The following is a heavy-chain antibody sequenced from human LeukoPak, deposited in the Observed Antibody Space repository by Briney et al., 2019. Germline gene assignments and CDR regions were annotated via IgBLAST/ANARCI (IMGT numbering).Heavy chain of an antibody. J-gene: IGHJ6*03. Sequence: GESLKISCKASGYSFTSYWIVWVRQMPGKGLEWMGIIYPGDSDTTYSPSFQGQVTFSADTSISTAYLQWSSLKASDTAMYYCARQAPNYYYYMDVWGKGTTVTVSS. CDR3: ARQAPNYYYYMDV. CDR2: IYPGDSDT. CDR1: GYSFTSYW. V-gene: IGHV5-51*01.